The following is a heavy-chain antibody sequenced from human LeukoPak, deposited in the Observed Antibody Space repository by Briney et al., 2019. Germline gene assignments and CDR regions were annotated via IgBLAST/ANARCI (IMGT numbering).Heavy chain of an antibody. CDR2: IYYSGST. V-gene: IGHV4-61*01. CDR3: ARWNGSSYYMDV. Sequence: SETLSLTCTVSGGSISSSSYYWSWIRQPPGKGLEWIGYIYYSGSTNYNPSLKSRVTISVDTSKNQFSLKLSSVTAADTAVYYCARWNGSSYYMDVWGKGTTVTISS. J-gene: IGHJ6*03. D-gene: IGHD1-26*01. CDR1: GGSISSSSYY.